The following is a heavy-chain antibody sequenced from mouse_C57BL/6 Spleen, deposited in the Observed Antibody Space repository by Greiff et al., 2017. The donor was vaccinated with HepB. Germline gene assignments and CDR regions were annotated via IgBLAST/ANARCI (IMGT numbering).Heavy chain of an antibody. Sequence: EVQLQQSGAELVRPGASVKLSCTASGFNIKDDYMHWVKQRPEQGLEWIGWIDPENGDTEYDSKFQGKATITADTSSNTAYLQLSSLTSEDTAVYYCATGTTVDYYAMDYWGQGTSVTVSS. CDR1: GFNIKDDY. D-gene: IGHD1-1*01. J-gene: IGHJ4*01. CDR2: IDPENGDT. CDR3: ATGTTVDYYAMDY. V-gene: IGHV14-4*01.